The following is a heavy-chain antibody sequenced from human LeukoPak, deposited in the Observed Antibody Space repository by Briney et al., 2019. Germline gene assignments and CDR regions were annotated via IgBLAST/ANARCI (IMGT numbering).Heavy chain of an antibody. CDR2: INPSGGST. V-gene: IGHV1-46*01. CDR1: GYTFTSYY. J-gene: IGHJ4*02. CDR3: ARVSNYYDSSGPEGGDYFDY. D-gene: IGHD3-22*01. Sequence: ASVKVSCKASGYTFTSYYIYWVRQAPGQGLEWMGIINPSGGSTNYAQKFQGRVTVTRDTSTSTVYMELSSLRSEDTAVYYCARVSNYYDSSGPEGGDYFDYWGQGTLVTVSS.